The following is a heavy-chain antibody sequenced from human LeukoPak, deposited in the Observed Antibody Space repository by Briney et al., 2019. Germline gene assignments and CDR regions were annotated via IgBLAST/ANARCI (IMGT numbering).Heavy chain of an antibody. Sequence: ASVKVSCKASGYTFTGYYMHWVRQAPGQGLEWMGRINPNSGGTNYAQKFQGRVTMTRDTSISTAYMELSRLRSGDTAVYYCARVSCSSTSCYSFDYWGQGTLVTVSS. J-gene: IGHJ4*02. CDR3: ARVSCSSTSCYSFDY. V-gene: IGHV1-2*06. CDR2: INPNSGGT. CDR1: GYTFTGYY. D-gene: IGHD2-2*01.